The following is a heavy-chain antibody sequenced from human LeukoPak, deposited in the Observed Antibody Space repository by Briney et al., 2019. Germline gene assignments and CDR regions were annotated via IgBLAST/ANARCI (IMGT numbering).Heavy chain of an antibody. CDR3: GKCSASYYNDAFDI. J-gene: IGHJ3*02. CDR1: GFTFSSYA. Sequence: PGGSLRLSCAASGFTFSSYAMSWVRQAPGKGLEWLSYIRGGGAVTRYSDSVKGRFTISRDNSKNTLYLQMNHLRAEDTAIYYCGKCSASYYNDAFDIWGRGTMVTVSS. CDR2: IRGGGAVT. D-gene: IGHD3-10*02. V-gene: IGHV3-23*01.